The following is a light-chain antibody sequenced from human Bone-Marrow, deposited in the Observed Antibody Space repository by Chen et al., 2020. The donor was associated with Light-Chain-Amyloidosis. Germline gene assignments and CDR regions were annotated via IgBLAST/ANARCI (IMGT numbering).Light chain of an antibody. CDR1: SSDVGSFNL. CDR3: CSYAGSNTYV. CDR2: EVN. J-gene: IGLJ1*01. Sequence: QSALTQPASVSGSPGQSITISCTGTSSDVGSFNLVSWYQQHPGKAPKLMIYEVNKRPSGVSNRFSGSKSGNTASLTISGLQAEDEADYYCCSYAGSNTYVFGTATKVTVL. V-gene: IGLV2-23*02.